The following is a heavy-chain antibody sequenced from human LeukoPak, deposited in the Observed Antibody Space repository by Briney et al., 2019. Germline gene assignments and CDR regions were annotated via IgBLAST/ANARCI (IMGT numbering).Heavy chain of an antibody. D-gene: IGHD2-2*02. Sequence: SETLSLTCTVSGGSVSGGGYYWSWIRQPPGKGLEWIGNIYHRGNTYYNPSLKSRVTMSVDMSKNQFSLKLSSVTAADTAVYYCATTHCSSISCYTGFDFWGQGTLVAVSS. CDR3: ATTHCSSISCYTGFDF. CDR2: IYHRGNT. V-gene: IGHV4-30-2*01. J-gene: IGHJ4*02. CDR1: GGSVSGGGYY.